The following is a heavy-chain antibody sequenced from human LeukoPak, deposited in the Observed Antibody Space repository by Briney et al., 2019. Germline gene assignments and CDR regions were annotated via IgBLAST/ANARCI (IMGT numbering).Heavy chain of an antibody. D-gene: IGHD7-27*01. Sequence: SETLSLTCTVSGYSISSAYYWAWIRQPPGKGLEWIGTLHYSGSTSYNPSLKSRLTMSLDTSKNQFSLKLTSVTAADTAVYYCARGFRGDNFDYWGQGTLLTVSS. CDR1: GYSISSAYY. J-gene: IGHJ4*02. V-gene: IGHV4-38-2*02. CDR2: LHYSGST. CDR3: ARGFRGDNFDY.